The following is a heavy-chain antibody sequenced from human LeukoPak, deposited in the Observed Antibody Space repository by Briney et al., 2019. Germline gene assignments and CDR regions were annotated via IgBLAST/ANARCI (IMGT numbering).Heavy chain of an antibody. CDR3: AKDIQLELRGNWFDP. CDR1: GFTFSSYG. V-gene: IGHV3-30*02. D-gene: IGHD1-7*01. Sequence: GGSLRFSCAASGFTFSSYGMHWVRQAPGKGLEWVAFIRYDGSNKYYADSVKGRFTISRDNSKNTLYLQMNSLRAEDTAVYYCAKDIQLELRGNWFDPWGQGTLVTVSS. J-gene: IGHJ5*02. CDR2: IRYDGSNK.